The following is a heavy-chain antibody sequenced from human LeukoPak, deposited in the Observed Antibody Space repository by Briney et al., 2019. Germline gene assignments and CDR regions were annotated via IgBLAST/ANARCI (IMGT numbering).Heavy chain of an antibody. V-gene: IGHV3-7*01. CDR1: GVIFTDHW. J-gene: IGHJ4*02. CDR2: IKDHERAK. CDR3: ASAVDVEDY. Sequence: GGSLRLSCVASGVIFTDHWMSCGRHAPREGLDWVDNIKDHERAKFYADSVGARFTISRDNAKNSVSLEMNNLSVADKAVYYCASAVDVEDYWGRGTLVTVSS. D-gene: IGHD3-16*01.